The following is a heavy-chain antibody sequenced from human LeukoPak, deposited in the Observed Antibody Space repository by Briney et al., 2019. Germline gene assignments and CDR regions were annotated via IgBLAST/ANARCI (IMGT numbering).Heavy chain of an antibody. V-gene: IGHV3-23*01. CDR1: GFTFSSYG. D-gene: IGHD3-22*01. CDR3: AKYSHDSSGSYDY. Sequence: GGSLRLSCAASGFTFSSYGMSWVRQAPGKGLEWVSGISGSGSDGSTYYADSVKGRFTISRDNPKNTLYLQMNSLRAEDTAVYYCAKYSHDSSGSYDYWGQGTLVTVSS. J-gene: IGHJ4*02. CDR2: ISGSGSDGST.